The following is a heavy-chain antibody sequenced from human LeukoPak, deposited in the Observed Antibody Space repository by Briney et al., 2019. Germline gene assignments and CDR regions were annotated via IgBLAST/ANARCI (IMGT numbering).Heavy chain of an antibody. CDR3: ASGGPAAPFDY. V-gene: IGHV1-69*13. Sequence: SVKVSCKASGYTFTSYAMNWVRQAPGQGLEWMGGIIPIFGTANYAQKFQGRVTITADESTSTAYMELSSLRSEDTAVYYCASGGPAAPFDYWGQGTLVTVSS. D-gene: IGHD2-2*01. J-gene: IGHJ4*02. CDR1: GYTFTSYA. CDR2: IIPIFGTA.